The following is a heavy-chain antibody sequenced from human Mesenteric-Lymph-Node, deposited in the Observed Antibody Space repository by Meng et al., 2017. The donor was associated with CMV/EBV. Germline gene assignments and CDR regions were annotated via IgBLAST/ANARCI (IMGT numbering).Heavy chain of an antibody. CDR2: IYSGGST. D-gene: IGHD4-11*01. CDR1: GFTVSANF. V-gene: IGHV3-66*01. J-gene: IGHJ4*02. Sequence: GESLKISCAASGFTVSANFMSWVRQAPGKGLEWVSVIYSGGSTYYADSVKGRFTISRDNAKNSLYLQMNSLRAEDTAVYYCATRPRLLDYWGQGTLVTVSS. CDR3: ATRPRLLDY.